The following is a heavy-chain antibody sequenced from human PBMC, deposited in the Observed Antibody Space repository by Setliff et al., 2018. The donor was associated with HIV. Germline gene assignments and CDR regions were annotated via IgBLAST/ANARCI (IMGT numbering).Heavy chain of an antibody. D-gene: IGHD2-21*02. V-gene: IGHV4-4*07. Sequence: SETLSLTCTVSGGAISNYYWSWIRQPAGKGLEWIGRIQTSGRTNNNPSLKSRVTMSVDTSKNQFSLILTSVTAADTAVYYCARSSRVNCGGDCYLFDYWGQGTPVTVSS. CDR3: ARSSRVNCGGDCYLFDY. CDR2: IQTSGRT. J-gene: IGHJ4*02. CDR1: GGAISNYY.